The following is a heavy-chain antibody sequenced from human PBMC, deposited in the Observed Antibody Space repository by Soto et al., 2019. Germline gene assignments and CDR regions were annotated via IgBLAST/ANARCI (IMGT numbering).Heavy chain of an antibody. V-gene: IGHV1-18*01. Sequence: ASVKVSCKASGYTFASYGISWVRQAPGQGLEWMGWISAYNGNTNYAQKFQGRVTMTTDTFTRTAYMEVRSLRSDDTAVYYGARGQIVLVSAAIDQYYYYPLDVWG. J-gene: IGHJ6*02. CDR3: ARGQIVLVSAAIDQYYYYPLDV. CDR1: GYTFASYG. D-gene: IGHD2-2*01. CDR2: ISAYNGNT.